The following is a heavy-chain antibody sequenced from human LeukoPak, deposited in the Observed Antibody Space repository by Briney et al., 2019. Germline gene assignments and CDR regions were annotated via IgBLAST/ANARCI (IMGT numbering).Heavy chain of an antibody. Sequence: TGGSLRLSCAASGFTFSSYWMHWVRQAPGKGLVWVSRINSDGSSTSYADSVKGRFTISRDNAKNTLYLQMNSLRAEDTAVYYCAKIAHSSVASYYYYYMDVWGKGTTVTISS. J-gene: IGHJ6*03. D-gene: IGHD4-23*01. CDR3: AKIAHSSVASYYYYYMDV. V-gene: IGHV3-74*01. CDR2: INSDGSST. CDR1: GFTFSSYW.